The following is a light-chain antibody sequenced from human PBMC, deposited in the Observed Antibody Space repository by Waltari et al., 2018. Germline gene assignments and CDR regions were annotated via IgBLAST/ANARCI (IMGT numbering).Light chain of an antibody. CDR3: SSYRSTTTPCI. J-gene: IGLJ1*01. V-gene: IGLV2-14*03. Sequence: SALTQPASVWGSPGQSITIAWTGNSSDIGDYKLVSCYQQHPGKAPKLIIYYVSNRPSGVSNRFSGSKSGNRASLTISGLQAEDEADYYCSSYRSTTTPCIFGSGTKVTVL. CDR2: YVS. CDR1: SSDIGDYKL.